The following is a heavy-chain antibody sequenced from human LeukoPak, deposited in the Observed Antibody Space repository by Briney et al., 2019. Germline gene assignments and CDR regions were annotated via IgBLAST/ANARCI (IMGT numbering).Heavy chain of an antibody. D-gene: IGHD2-21*02. Sequence: GGSLRLSCAASRFTFSTNWMGWVRQAPGKGLEWVASITPAGSEKYYANSMKGRFTIPRDNAKNSLFLQMNSLRADDTGVYFCVSGGDSGYWGQGTLVTVS. CDR2: ITPAGSEK. CDR1: RFTFSTNW. CDR3: VSGGDSGY. J-gene: IGHJ4*02. V-gene: IGHV3-7*03.